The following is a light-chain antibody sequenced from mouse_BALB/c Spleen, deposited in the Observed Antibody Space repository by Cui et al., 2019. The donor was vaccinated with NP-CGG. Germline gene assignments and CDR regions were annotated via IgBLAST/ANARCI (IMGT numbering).Light chain of an antibody. V-gene: IGLV1*01. CDR1: TGAVTTSNY. J-gene: IGLJ1*01. CDR3: ALWYSNHWV. Sequence: QPVVTQEAAVTTSPGETVTLTCRSSTGAVTTSNYANWVQEKPDHLFTGLIGGTNNRVPGVPASFSGSLIGDKAALTITGAQTEDEAIYFCALWYSNHWVFGGGTKLTVL. CDR2: GTN.